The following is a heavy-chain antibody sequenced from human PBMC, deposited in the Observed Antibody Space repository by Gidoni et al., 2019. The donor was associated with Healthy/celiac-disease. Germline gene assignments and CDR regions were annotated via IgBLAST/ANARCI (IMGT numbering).Heavy chain of an antibody. V-gene: IGHV1-2*02. D-gene: IGHD6-19*01. CDR2: INPNSGGT. J-gene: IGHJ3*02. CDR3: AVGYSSGWFKIGAFDI. CDR1: GYTFAGYY. Sequence: QVQLVQSGAEVKKPGASVKVSCKASGYTFAGYYMHWVRQAPGQGLEWMGWINPNSGGTNYAQKFQGRVTMTRDTSISTAYMELSRLRSDDTAVYYCAVGYSSGWFKIGAFDIWGQGTMVTVSS.